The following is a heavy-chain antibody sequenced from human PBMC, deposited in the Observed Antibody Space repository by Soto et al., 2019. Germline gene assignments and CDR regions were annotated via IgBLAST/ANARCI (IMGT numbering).Heavy chain of an antibody. CDR1: GFTFSSYS. CDR2: ISSSSSTI. CDR3: ARVLQRYSSSWYFGY. J-gene: IGHJ4*02. Sequence: GGSLRLSCAASGFTFSSYSMNWVRQAPGKGLEWVSYISSSSSTIYYADSVKGRFTISRDNAKNSLYLQMNSLRDEDTAVYYCARVLQRYSSSWYFGYWGQGTLVTVSS. D-gene: IGHD6-13*01. V-gene: IGHV3-48*02.